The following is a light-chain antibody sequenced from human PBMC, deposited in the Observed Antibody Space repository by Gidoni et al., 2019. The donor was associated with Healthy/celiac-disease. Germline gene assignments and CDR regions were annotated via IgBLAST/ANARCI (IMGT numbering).Light chain of an antibody. CDR3: CSYAGSSTFVVV. J-gene: IGLJ2*01. CDR1: SSDVGSYNL. V-gene: IGLV2-23*03. Sequence: QSALTQPASGAGSPGPSITISCTGNSSDVGSYNLASWYQQHPGKAPKLLIYEGSKRPSGVSTRFSCSKSGNTASLTISGLQAEDEADYYCCSYAGSSTFVVVFGGGTKLTVL. CDR2: EGS.